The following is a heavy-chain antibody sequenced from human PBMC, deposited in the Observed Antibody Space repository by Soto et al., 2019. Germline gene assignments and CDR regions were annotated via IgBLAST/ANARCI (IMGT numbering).Heavy chain of an antibody. D-gene: IGHD5-18*01. Sequence: GASVKVSCKASGYTFTSYDINWVRQATGQGLEWMGWMNPNSGNTGYAQKFQGRVTMTRNTSISTAYMELSSLRSEDTAVYYCARVPHGIQPTYYYGMDVWGQGTTVSASS. CDR1: GYTFTSYD. CDR2: MNPNSGNT. V-gene: IGHV1-8*01. CDR3: ARVPHGIQPTYYYGMDV. J-gene: IGHJ6*02.